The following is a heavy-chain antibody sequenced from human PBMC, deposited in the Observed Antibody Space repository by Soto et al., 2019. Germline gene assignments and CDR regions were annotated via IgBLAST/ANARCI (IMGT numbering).Heavy chain of an antibody. D-gene: IGHD3-22*01. Sequence: SETLSLTCAVSGGSISSGGYSWSWIRQPPGKGLEWIGYIYHSGSTYYNPSLKSRVTISVDTSKNQFSLKLSSVTAADTAVYYCARAPYYYDSSGYWPDYYYYGMDVWGQGTTVTVSS. CDR3: ARAPYYYDSSGYWPDYYYYGMDV. V-gene: IGHV4-30-2*01. J-gene: IGHJ6*02. CDR2: IYHSGST. CDR1: GGSISSGGYS.